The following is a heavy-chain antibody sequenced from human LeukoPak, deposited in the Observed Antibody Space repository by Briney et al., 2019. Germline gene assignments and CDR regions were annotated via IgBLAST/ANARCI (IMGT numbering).Heavy chain of an antibody. D-gene: IGHD4-23*01. V-gene: IGHV1-46*01. CDR3: AREKYGGNSHYFDY. J-gene: IGHJ4*02. CDR1: GYTFTSYY. CDR2: INPSGGST. Sequence: EASVKVSCKASGYTFTSYYVHWVRQAPGQGLEWMGIINPSGGSTSYAQKFQGRVTVTRDMSTSTVYMELSSLRSDDTAVYFCAREKYGGNSHYFDYWGQGTLVTVSS.